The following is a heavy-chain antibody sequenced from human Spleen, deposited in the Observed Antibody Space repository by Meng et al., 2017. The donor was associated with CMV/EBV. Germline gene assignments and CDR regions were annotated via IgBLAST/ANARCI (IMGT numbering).Heavy chain of an antibody. J-gene: IGHJ4*02. D-gene: IGHD2-8*02. CDR2: VNSDGSST. CDR1: GSTFSSDW. CDR3: AGEGEVTGGAIDY. Sequence: GGSLRLSCAASGSTFSSDWMHWVHQAPGKGLVWVSTVNSDGSSTRYADSVKGRFTISRDNAKNTLYLEMDSLRAEDTAVYYCAGEGEVTGGAIDYWGQGTLVTVSS. V-gene: IGHV3-74*01.